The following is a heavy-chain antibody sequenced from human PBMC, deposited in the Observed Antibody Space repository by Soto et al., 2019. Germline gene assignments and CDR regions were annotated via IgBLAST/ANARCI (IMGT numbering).Heavy chain of an antibody. D-gene: IGHD2-21*02. V-gene: IGHV3-43*01. J-gene: IGHJ6*02. Sequence: PGGSLRLSCAASGFTFDDYTMHWVRQAPGKGLEWVSLSSWDGGSTYYADSVKGRFTISRDNSKNSLYLQMNSLRTEDTALYYCAKALVGRRPVTGDYYYGMDVWGQGTTVTVSS. CDR3: AKALVGRRPVTGDYYYGMDV. CDR2: SSWDGGST. CDR1: GFTFDDYT.